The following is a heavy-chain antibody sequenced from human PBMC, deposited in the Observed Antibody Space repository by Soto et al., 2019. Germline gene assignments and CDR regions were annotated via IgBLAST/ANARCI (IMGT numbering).Heavy chain of an antibody. CDR3: ASRPDGYYYSGMDV. J-gene: IGHJ6*02. Sequence: QVQLVQSGAEVKKPGASVKVSCKASGYTFTSYDINWVRQATGQGLEGMGWMNPNSGNTGYAQKFQGRVTMTRNTSISKAYMALTSLRSEDTALYYCASRPDGYYYSGMDVWGQGTTVTVSS. CDR1: GYTFTSYD. V-gene: IGHV1-8*01. CDR2: MNPNSGNT.